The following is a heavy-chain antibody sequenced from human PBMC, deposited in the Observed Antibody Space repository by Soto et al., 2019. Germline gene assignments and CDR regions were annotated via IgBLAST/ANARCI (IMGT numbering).Heavy chain of an antibody. CDR1: GYTLTELS. D-gene: IGHD3-16*01. Sequence: ASVKVSCKVSGYTLTELSMHWVRQAPGKGLEWMGGFDPEDGETIYAQKFQGRVTMTEDTSTDTAYMELSSLRSEDTAVYYCATAPGRYDYALGWFDPWGQGTLVTVS. J-gene: IGHJ5*02. CDR3: ATAPGRYDYALGWFDP. CDR2: FDPEDGET. V-gene: IGHV1-24*01.